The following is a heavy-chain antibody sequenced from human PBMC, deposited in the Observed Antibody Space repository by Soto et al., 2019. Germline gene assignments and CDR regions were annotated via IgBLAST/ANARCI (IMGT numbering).Heavy chain of an antibody. CDR3: AREEAAWPLSYGLDV. Sequence: GGSLTLSCAASGFTFSGYSMNWVRQAPGKGLEWVASISTRSDIYYADSVKGRLTISRDNAKNSVSLQMNSLRAEDTAVYYCAREEAAWPLSYGLDVWGQGTTVTVSS. CDR2: ISTRSDI. CDR1: GFTFSGYS. J-gene: IGHJ6*02. V-gene: IGHV3-21*01. D-gene: IGHD2-15*01.